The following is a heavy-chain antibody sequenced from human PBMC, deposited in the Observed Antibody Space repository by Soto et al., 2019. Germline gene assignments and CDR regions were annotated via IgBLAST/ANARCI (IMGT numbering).Heavy chain of an antibody. D-gene: IGHD3-10*01. V-gene: IGHV1-18*01. J-gene: IGHJ5*02. CDR3: ARDLIAVRTGWFDP. CDR2: ISAYNGDT. Sequence: DSVEACCKAPRSTVTTYGMNWVPQAAGQGLEWMGWISAYNGDTNYAQSLQGRVAMTTDTSTSTAYMELRSLRYDDTAVYYRARDLIAVRTGWFDPWGQGTMVTVSS. CDR1: RSTVTTYG.